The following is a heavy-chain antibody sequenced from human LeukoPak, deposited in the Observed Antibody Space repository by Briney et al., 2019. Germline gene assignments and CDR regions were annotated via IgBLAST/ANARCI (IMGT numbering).Heavy chain of an antibody. V-gene: IGHV4-59*01. J-gene: IGHJ5*02. Sequence: SETLSLTCTVSGGSISSYYWSWIRQPPGKGLEWIGYIYYSGSTNYNPSLKSRVTISVDTSKNQFSLNLRSVTAADTAVYYCARVPPYSSSWYWFDPWGQGTLVTVSS. CDR2: IYYSGST. CDR1: GGSISSYY. CDR3: ARVPPYSSSWYWFDP. D-gene: IGHD6-13*01.